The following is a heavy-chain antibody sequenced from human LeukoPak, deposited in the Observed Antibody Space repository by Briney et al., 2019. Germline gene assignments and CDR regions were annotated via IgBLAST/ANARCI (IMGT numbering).Heavy chain of an antibody. D-gene: IGHD3-16*02. CDR1: GYTLTSYG. Sequence: ASVKVSCKASGYTLTSYGISWVRQAPGQGLEWMGWISAYNGNTNYAQKLQGRVTMTTDTSTSTAYMELRSLRSDDTAVYYCARDSSSYDYVWGSYRSQSWFDPWGQGTLVTVSS. CDR2: ISAYNGNT. CDR3: ARDSSSYDYVWGSYRSQSWFDP. J-gene: IGHJ5*02. V-gene: IGHV1-18*04.